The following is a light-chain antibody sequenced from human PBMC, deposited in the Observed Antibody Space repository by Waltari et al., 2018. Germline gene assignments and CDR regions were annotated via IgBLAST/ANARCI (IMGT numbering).Light chain of an antibody. J-gene: IGKJ1*01. Sequence: AIRITQSPSSLSASTGDRVTITCRASLSISSYLAWYQQKPGKAPKVLIYAASTLQSGVPSRFSGSGSGTDFTLTISCLQSEDFAIYYCQQNYSSPATFGQGTKVEIK. V-gene: IGKV1-8*01. CDR1: LSISSY. CDR3: QQNYSSPAT. CDR2: AAS.